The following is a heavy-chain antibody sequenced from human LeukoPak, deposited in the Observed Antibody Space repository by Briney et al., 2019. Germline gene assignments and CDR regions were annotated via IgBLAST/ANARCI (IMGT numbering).Heavy chain of an antibody. J-gene: IGHJ6*02. CDR2: IYYSGST. CDR1: GGSISSGDYY. CDR3: ARASVVVAAMGRYGYYYGMDV. Sequence: SETLSLTCTVSGGSISSGDYYWSWIRQPPGKGLEWIGYIYYSGSTYYNPSLKSRVTISVDTSKNQFSLKLSSVTAADTAVYYCARASVVVAAMGRYGYYYGMDVWGQGTTVTVSS. D-gene: IGHD2-15*01. V-gene: IGHV4-30-4*01.